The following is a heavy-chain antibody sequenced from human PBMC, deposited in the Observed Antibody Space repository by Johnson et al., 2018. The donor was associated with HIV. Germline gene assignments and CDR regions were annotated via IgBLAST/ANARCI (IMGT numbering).Heavy chain of an antibody. V-gene: IGHV3-33*06. J-gene: IGHJ3*02. D-gene: IGHD6-13*01. CDR1: GFNFNTYG. CDR3: AKVLTSSTSWLDDAFDI. CDR2: IWYDGSEK. Sequence: QVQVVESGGGVVQPGRSLRLSCAASGFNFNTYGMHWVRQAPGKGLEWVALIWYDGSEKDYADSVKGRFTISRDNSKNTLFLQMNSLRAEDTAVYYCAKVLTSSTSWLDDAFDIWGQGTMVTVSS.